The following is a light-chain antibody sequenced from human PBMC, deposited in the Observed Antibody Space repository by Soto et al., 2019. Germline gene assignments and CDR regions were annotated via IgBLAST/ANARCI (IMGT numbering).Light chain of an antibody. CDR1: QSVSSY. CDR3: QQRT. J-gene: IGKJ3*01. V-gene: IGKV3-11*01. Sequence: EIVLTQSPATLYLSPGERATLSCRASQSVSSYLAWYQQKPGQAPRLLIYDASNRATGIPARFSGSGSGTDFTLTISSLEPEDFAVYYCQQRTFGPGTKVDIK. CDR2: DAS.